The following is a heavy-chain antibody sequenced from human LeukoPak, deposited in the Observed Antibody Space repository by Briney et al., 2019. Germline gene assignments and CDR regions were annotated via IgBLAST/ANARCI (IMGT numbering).Heavy chain of an antibody. D-gene: IGHD3-22*01. CDR3: AGYYYDSSGYYYLDY. CDR2: INPSGGST. CDR1: GYTFTSYY. Sequence: ASVKVSCKASGYTFTSYYMHWVRQAPGQGLEWMGIINPSGGSTSYAQKFQGRVTMTRDTSTSTVYMELSSLRSEDTAVYYCAGYYYDSSGYYYLDYWGQGTLVTVSS. V-gene: IGHV1-46*01. J-gene: IGHJ4*02.